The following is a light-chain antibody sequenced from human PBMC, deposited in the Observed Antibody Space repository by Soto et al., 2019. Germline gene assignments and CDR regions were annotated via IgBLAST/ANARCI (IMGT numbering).Light chain of an antibody. J-gene: IGKJ2*01. Sequence: DIQMTQSPSTLSASVGDRVTITCRASQSISSWLAWYQQKPGTAPRLLIYKASSLEGGVPSRFSGSGSGTEFTLTISSLQPDDFATYYCQQYNSYPYTFGQGTKREIK. CDR1: QSISSW. CDR3: QQYNSYPYT. CDR2: KAS. V-gene: IGKV1-5*03.